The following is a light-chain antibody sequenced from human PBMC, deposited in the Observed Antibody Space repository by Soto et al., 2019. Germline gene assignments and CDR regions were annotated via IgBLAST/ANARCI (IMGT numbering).Light chain of an antibody. J-gene: IGKJ1*01. V-gene: IGKV1-5*03. CDR1: QSISSW. CDR2: KAS. Sequence: DIQMTQSPSTLSASVGDRVTITCRASQSISSWLAWYQQKPGKAPKLLIYKASSLESGVPSRFSGSGSGTEFTLTISSLQPDDFATYYCKQYNSYSKFGQGTKVDIK. CDR3: KQYNSYSK.